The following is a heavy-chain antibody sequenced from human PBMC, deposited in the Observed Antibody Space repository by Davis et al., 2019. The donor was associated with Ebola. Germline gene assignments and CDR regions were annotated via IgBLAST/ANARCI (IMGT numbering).Heavy chain of an antibody. V-gene: IGHV3-48*02. Sequence: AGSLRLSCAASGFTFSSYSMNWVRQAPGKGLEWVSYISSSSSTIYYADSVKGRFTISRDNAKNSLYVQMNSLRDEETAVYYCARERGYSYGSAFPYGMDVWGQGTTVTVSS. D-gene: IGHD5-18*01. CDR3: ARERGYSYGSAFPYGMDV. CDR2: ISSSSSTI. J-gene: IGHJ6*02. CDR1: GFTFSSYS.